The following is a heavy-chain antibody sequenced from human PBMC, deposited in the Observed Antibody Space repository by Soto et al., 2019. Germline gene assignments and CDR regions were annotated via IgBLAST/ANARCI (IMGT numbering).Heavy chain of an antibody. CDR1: GFTFSSYG. J-gene: IGHJ4*02. CDR2: ISYDGSNK. CDR3: VSGVRGGAAAGTRRGDFDY. D-gene: IGHD6-13*01. V-gene: IGHV3-30*03. Sequence: QVQLVESGGGVVQPGRSLRLSCAASGFTFSSYGMHWVRQAPGKGLEWVAVISYDGSNKYYADSVKGRFTISRDNSKNTLYLQMNSLRTEDTAVYYCVSGVRGGAAAGTRRGDFDYWGQGTLVTVSS.